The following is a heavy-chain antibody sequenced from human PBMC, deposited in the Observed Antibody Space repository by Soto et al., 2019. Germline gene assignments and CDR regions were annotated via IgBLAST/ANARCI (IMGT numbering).Heavy chain of an antibody. CDR1: GFTFSSYW. J-gene: IGHJ4*02. CDR2: INSDGSST. Sequence: GGSLRLSCAASGFTFSSYWMHWVRQAPGKGLVWVSLINSDGSSTRYADSVKGRFTISRDNAKNTLYLQMNSLRAEDTAVYFCAKGYSGYDYAYWGQGSLVTVSS. D-gene: IGHD5-12*01. CDR3: AKGYSGYDYAY. V-gene: IGHV3-74*01.